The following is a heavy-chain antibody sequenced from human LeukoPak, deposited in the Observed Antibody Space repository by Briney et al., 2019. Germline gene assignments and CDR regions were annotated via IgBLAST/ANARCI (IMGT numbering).Heavy chain of an antibody. Sequence: ASVKVSCKASGYTFTSYYMHWVRQAPGQGLEWMGIVNPSGGRTTYAQKFQGRVTMTRDMSTSTVYMELSSLRSEDTAVYYCARGPGEGGSSGYYYGKPEDPAEYYFDYWGQGTLVTVSS. CDR1: GYTFTSYY. J-gene: IGHJ4*02. D-gene: IGHD3-22*01. CDR3: ARGPGEGGSSGYYYGKPEDPAEYYFDY. V-gene: IGHV1-46*01. CDR2: VNPSGGRT.